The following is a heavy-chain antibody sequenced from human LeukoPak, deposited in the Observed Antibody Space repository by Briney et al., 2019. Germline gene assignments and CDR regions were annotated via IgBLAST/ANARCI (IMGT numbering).Heavy chain of an antibody. CDR3: ALYTYGYSFDY. V-gene: IGHV3-7*05. Sequence: GGSLRLSRAAPGFTFSGRWMSWVRQAPGKGPEWVANIKQDGSENHYVDSVKGRFTISRDNAKNSLYLQMNSLRVEDTAVYYCALYTYGYSFDYWGQGALVIVSS. CDR1: GFTFSGRW. J-gene: IGHJ4*02. CDR2: IKQDGSEN. D-gene: IGHD3-10*01.